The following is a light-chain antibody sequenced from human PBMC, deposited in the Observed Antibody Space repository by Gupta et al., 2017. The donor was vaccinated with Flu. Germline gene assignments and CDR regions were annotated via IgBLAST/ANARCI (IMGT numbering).Light chain of an antibody. Sequence: SPGQTASITCSGDKLGDKYACWYQQKPGQSPVLVIYQDSKRPSGIPERFSGSNSGNTATLTISGTQAMDEADYYCQAWDSSTEVFGTGTKVTVL. V-gene: IGLV3-1*01. CDR1: KLGDKY. J-gene: IGLJ1*01. CDR2: QDS. CDR3: QAWDSSTEV.